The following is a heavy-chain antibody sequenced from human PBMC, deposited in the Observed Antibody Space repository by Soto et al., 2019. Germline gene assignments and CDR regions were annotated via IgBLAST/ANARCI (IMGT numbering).Heavy chain of an antibody. CDR3: ARDRGIAVASFDY. D-gene: IGHD6-19*01. J-gene: IGHJ4*02. CDR1: GVTFSSYA. CDR2: IIPIFGTA. V-gene: IGHV1-69*13. Sequence: ASVKVSCKASGVTFSSYAISWVRQAPGQGLEWMGGIIPIFGTANYAQKFQGRVTITADESTSTAYMELSSLRSEDTAVYYCARDRGIAVASFDYWGQGTLVTVSS.